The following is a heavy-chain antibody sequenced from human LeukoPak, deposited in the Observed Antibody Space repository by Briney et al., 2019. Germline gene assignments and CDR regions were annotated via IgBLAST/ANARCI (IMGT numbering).Heavy chain of an antibody. CDR1: GGSISSSSYY. Sequence: SETLSLTCTVSGGSISSSSYYWGWICQPPGKGLEWIGSIYYSGSTYYNPSLKSRVTISVDTSKNQFSLKLSSVTAADTAVYYCARDMSRYYYGSEIDYWGQGTLVTVSS. CDR2: IYYSGST. CDR3: ARDMSRYYYGSEIDY. J-gene: IGHJ4*02. V-gene: IGHV4-39*07. D-gene: IGHD3-10*01.